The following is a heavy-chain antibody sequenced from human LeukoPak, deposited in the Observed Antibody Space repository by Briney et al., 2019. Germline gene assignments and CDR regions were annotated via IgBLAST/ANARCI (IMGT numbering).Heavy chain of an antibody. CDR3: AKDLDGVYSYGSFDY. CDR2: IWYDGSNK. J-gene: IGHJ4*02. CDR1: GFTFSSYG. D-gene: IGHD5-18*01. Sequence: GGXLRLSCAASGFTFSSYGMHWVRQAPGKGLEWVAVIWYDGSNKNYADSVKGRFTISRDNFKNTLYLQMNSQRAEDTAVYYCAKDLDGVYSYGSFDYWGQGTLVTVSS. V-gene: IGHV3-33*06.